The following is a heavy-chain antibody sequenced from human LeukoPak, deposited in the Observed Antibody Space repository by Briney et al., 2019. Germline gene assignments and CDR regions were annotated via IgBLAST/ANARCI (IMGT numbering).Heavy chain of an antibody. D-gene: IGHD2-15*01. V-gene: IGHV3-33*08. CDR1: GFTFSNYG. J-gene: IGHJ4*02. Sequence: PGGSLRLSCAASGFTFSNYGMHWVRQAPGKGLEWVAVIWSGGTDKYYADSVKGRFTVSRDDSKNTLYLQMNSLRAEDTAVYYCARGVAMFDYWGQGTLVTVSS. CDR3: ARGVAMFDY. CDR2: IWSGGTDK.